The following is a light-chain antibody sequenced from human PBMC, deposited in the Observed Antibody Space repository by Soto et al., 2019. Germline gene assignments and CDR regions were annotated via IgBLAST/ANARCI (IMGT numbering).Light chain of an antibody. CDR3: SSYTSSSTLVV. Sequence: QSALTQPASVSGSPGQSITISCTGTSSDVGGYNYVSWYQQHPGKAPKLMIYDVSNRPSGVSNRFSGSKSVNTASLTISGLQAEDEADYYCSSYTSSSTLVVFGGGTKLTV. CDR1: SSDVGGYNY. V-gene: IGLV2-14*01. CDR2: DVS. J-gene: IGLJ2*01.